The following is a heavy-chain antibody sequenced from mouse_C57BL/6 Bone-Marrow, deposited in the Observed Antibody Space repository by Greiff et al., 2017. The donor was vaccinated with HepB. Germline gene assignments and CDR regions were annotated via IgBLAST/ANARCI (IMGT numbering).Heavy chain of an antibody. CDR3: ARSYYSNYVLDY. Sequence: EVQGVESGGDLVKPGGSLKLSCAASGFTFSSYGMSWVRQTPDKRLEWVATISSGGSYTYYPDSVKGRFTISRDNAKNTLYLQMSSLKSEDTAMYYCARSYYSNYVLDYWGQGTTLTVSS. J-gene: IGHJ2*01. V-gene: IGHV5-6*01. CDR1: GFTFSSYG. CDR2: ISSGGSYT. D-gene: IGHD2-5*01.